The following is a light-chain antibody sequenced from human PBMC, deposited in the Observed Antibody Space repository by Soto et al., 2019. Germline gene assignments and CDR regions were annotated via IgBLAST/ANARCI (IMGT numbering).Light chain of an antibody. CDR3: LEDDNYPQR. Sequence: IQITQSPSYLSASVGDRVTITCRASQGIRNALGWYQQKPGKAPKLLIYAACSLQSGVPSRFSGSGSGPDFTLTIGSLQPEDFATYYALEDDNYPQRFGQGTKV. V-gene: IGKV1-6*01. CDR2: AAC. J-gene: IGKJ1*01. CDR1: QGIRNA.